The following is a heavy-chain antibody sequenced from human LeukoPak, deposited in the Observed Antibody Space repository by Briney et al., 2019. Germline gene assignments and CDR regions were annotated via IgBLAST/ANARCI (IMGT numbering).Heavy chain of an antibody. D-gene: IGHD6-13*01. V-gene: IGHV4-39*07. CDR1: GGSISSRSYY. CDR2: ISDSGST. Sequence: PSETLSLTCTVSGGSISSRSYYWGWIRQPPGKGLEWIGKISDSGSTYYSPSLRSRVTISVDTSKNQFSLKLSSVTAADTAVYYCAYEGSSSWFFGTRRGFDPWGQGTLVTVSS. J-gene: IGHJ5*02. CDR3: AYEGSSSWFFGTRRGFDP.